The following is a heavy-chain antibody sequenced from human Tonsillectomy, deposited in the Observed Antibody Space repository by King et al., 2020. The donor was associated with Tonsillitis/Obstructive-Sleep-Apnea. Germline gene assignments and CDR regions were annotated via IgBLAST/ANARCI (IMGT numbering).Heavy chain of an antibody. Sequence: VQLVESGGGLIQPGGSLRLSCAASGFTVSSNYMSWVRQAPGKGLEWVSVIYSGGSTYYADSVKGRFTISRDNSKNTLYLQTNSLRAEDTAVYYCARDGDSSWLYYFDYWGQGTLVTVSS. J-gene: IGHJ4*02. CDR1: GFTVSSNY. CDR3: ARDGDSSWLYYFDY. CDR2: IYSGGST. V-gene: IGHV3-53*01. D-gene: IGHD6-13*01.